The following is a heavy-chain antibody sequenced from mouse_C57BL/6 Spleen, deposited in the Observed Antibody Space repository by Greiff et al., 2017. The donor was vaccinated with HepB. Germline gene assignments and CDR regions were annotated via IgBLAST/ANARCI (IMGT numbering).Heavy chain of an antibody. D-gene: IGHD2-4*01. V-gene: IGHV5-15*01. Sequence: EVKLVESGGGLVQPGGSLKLSCAASGFTFSDYGMAWVRQAPRKGPEWVAFISNLAYSIYYADTVTGRFTISRENAKNTLYLEMSSLRSEDTAMYYCARTGGYDYYFDYWGQGTTLTVSS. CDR3: ARTGGYDYYFDY. CDR1: GFTFSDYG. CDR2: ISNLAYSI. J-gene: IGHJ2*01.